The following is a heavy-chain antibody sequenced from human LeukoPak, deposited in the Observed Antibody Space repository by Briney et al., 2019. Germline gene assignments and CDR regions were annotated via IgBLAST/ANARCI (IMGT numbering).Heavy chain of an antibody. V-gene: IGHV3-53*05. J-gene: IGHJ4*01. CDR1: GFTVSRNY. CDR2: IYSDGST. Sequence: PGGSLRLSCAASGFTVSRNYMSWVRQAPGKGLEWVSEIYSDGSTYYAASVKGRFSISRDNSKNTLYLQMNSLRAEDTAVYYCARDENYYGSGSYYSFDYWGQGTLVTVSS. CDR3: ARDENYYGSGSYYSFDY. D-gene: IGHD3-10*01.